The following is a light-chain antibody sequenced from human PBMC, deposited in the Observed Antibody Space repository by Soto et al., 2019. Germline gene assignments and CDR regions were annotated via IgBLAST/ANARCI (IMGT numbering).Light chain of an antibody. CDR1: QSLLHSNGYNY. J-gene: IGKJ2*01. CDR3: MQALQTPYT. CDR2: LGS. V-gene: IGKV2-28*01. Sequence: DIEMTQSPLSLPVTPGEPASISCRSSQSLLHSNGYNYLDWYLQKPGQSPQLLIYLGSNRASGVPDRFIGRGSGTDFTLKISRVEAEDVGIYYCMQALQTPYTFGQGTKLEIK.